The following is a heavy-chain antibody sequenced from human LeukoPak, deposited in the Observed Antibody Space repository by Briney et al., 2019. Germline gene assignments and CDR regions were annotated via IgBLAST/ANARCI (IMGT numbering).Heavy chain of an antibody. V-gene: IGHV4-59*01. J-gene: IGHJ5*02. Sequence: SQTLSLTCTDTGGSISSYYWSWMRQPPAKGLEWIGYIYYSGSTNYNPSLKSRVTISVDTSKNQFSLKLSSVTAADTAVYYCARDDIVVVPAARLVSWFDPWGQGTLVTVSS. CDR3: ARDDIVVVPAARLVSWFDP. CDR1: GGSISSYY. CDR2: IYYSGST. D-gene: IGHD2-2*01.